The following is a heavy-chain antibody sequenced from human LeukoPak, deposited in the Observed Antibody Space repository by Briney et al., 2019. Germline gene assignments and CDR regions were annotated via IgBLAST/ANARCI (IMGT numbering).Heavy chain of an antibody. CDR1: GFTFSSYA. V-gene: IGHV3-30-3*01. CDR3: ARGVYSSWQTVFCDY. D-gene: IGHD6-13*01. Sequence: GGSLRLFCAASGFTFSSYAMHWVRQAPGKGLEWVAVISYDGSNKYYADSVKGRFTISRDNSKNTLYLQMNSLRAEDTAVYYCARGVYSSWQTVFCDYWGQGTLVTVSS. J-gene: IGHJ4*02. CDR2: ISYDGSNK.